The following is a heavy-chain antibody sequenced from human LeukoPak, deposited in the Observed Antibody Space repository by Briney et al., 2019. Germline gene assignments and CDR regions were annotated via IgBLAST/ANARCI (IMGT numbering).Heavy chain of an antibody. CDR3: VKGSSRMVRDAMGY. V-gene: IGHV3-64D*09. CDR2: ISSNGGST. D-gene: IGHD3-10*01. CDR1: GFTFSSYA. Sequence: GGSLRLSCSASGFTFSSYAMHWVRQAPGKGLEYVSAISSNGGSTYYADSVKGRFTISRDNSKNTLYLQMSSLRAEDTAVYYCVKGSSRMVRDAMGYWGQGTLVTVSS. J-gene: IGHJ4*02.